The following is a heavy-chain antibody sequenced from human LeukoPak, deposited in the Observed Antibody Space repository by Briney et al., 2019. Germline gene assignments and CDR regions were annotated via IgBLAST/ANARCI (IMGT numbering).Heavy chain of an antibody. CDR1: GFTFSSNW. CDR2: ISSRSSFI. D-gene: IGHD3-22*01. J-gene: IGHJ3*02. V-gene: IGHV3-21*01. Sequence: WGSLRLSCAASGFTFSSNWMHWVRQAPGKGLEWVSSISSRSSFIYYADSVRGRFTISRDNAKNSLYLLMNSLRAEDTAVYYCARDTYQYDSSFEAFDIWGQGTMVTVSS. CDR3: ARDTYQYDSSFEAFDI.